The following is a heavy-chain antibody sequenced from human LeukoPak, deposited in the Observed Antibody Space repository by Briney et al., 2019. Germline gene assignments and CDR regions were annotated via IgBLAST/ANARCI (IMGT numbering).Heavy chain of an antibody. Sequence: ASVKVSCKASGYTFTNYAMNWVRQAPGQGLEWMGWINLNSGGTNYAHKFQGRVTMTRDTSISTAYMELSRLRSDDTAVYYCARDASRGYCSSASCYNWFDPWGQGTLVTVSS. J-gene: IGHJ5*02. V-gene: IGHV1-2*02. CDR3: ARDASRGYCSSASCYNWFDP. CDR2: INLNSGGT. CDR1: GYTFTNYA. D-gene: IGHD2-2*01.